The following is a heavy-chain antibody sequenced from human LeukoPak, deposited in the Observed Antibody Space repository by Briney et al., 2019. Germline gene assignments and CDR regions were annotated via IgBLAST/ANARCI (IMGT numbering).Heavy chain of an antibody. V-gene: IGHV4-39*02. D-gene: IGHD3-3*01. CDR3: ARDYDFWSGYFSFDP. CDR1: GGSISSSSYY. Sequence: NPSETLSLTCTVSGGSISSSSYYWGWIRQPPGKGLEWIGSIYYSGSTYYNPSLKSRVTISVDTSKNQFSLKLSSVTAADTAVYYCARDYDFWSGYFSFDPWGQGTLVTVSS. J-gene: IGHJ5*02. CDR2: IYYSGST.